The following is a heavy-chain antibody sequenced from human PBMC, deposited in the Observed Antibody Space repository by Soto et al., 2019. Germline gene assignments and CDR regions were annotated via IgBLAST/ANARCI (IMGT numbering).Heavy chain of an antibody. Sequence: PGESLKISCKGSGYSFTSYWIGWVRQMPGKGLEWMGIIYPGDSDTRYSPSFQGQVTISADKSISTAYLQWSSLKASDTAMYYCARRQFGYSSRVYYYYYYGMDVWGQGTTVTVSS. D-gene: IGHD5-18*01. V-gene: IGHV5-51*01. CDR1: GYSFTSYW. CDR3: ARRQFGYSSRVYYYYYYGMDV. J-gene: IGHJ6*02. CDR2: IYPGDSDT.